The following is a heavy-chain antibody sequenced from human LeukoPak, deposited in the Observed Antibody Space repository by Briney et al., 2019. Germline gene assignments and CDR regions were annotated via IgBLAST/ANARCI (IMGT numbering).Heavy chain of an antibody. CDR3: ARLKGHCSGGSCSNWFDR. CDR1: GFSFSDYS. J-gene: IGHJ5*02. V-gene: IGHV3-69-1*01. CDR2: ISSSSTI. Sequence: GGSLRLSCAASGFSFSDYSMTWIRQAPGKGLEWVSYISSSSTIDYGDSVKGRFTISGDNAKNSLYLQMNSLRAEDTAVYYCARLKGHCSGGSCSNWFDRWGQGTLVTVSS. D-gene: IGHD2-15*01.